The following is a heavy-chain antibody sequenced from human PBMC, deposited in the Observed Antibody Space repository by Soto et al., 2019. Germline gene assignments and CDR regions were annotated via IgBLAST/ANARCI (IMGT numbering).Heavy chain of an antibody. D-gene: IGHD2-2*01. V-gene: IGHV3-23*01. CDR3: AKDCTSWPDAFDV. CDR1: GFTFASYA. J-gene: IGHJ3*01. CDR2: ISGSGNST. Sequence: GGSLRLSCAASGFTFASYAMNWVRQAPGKGLEWVSVISGSGNSTYYADSVKGRFTISRDTSKNTLYLQMSSLRVEDTAVYYCAKDCTSWPDAFDVWGQGTMVTVSS.